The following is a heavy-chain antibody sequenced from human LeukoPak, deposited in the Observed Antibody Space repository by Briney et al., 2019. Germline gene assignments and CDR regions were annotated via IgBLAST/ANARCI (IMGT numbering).Heavy chain of an antibody. CDR1: GLTFSNYG. D-gene: IGHD2-15*01. J-gene: IGHJ4*02. V-gene: IGHV3-30*02. Sequence: PGGSLRLSCAASGLTFSNYGMHWVRQAPGKGLEWVAFIRYDGGNKYYADSVKGRFTISRDNSKNTLYLQMNSLRAEDTAVYYCAKGGSGSFVVATIFDYWGQGTLVTVSS. CDR2: IRYDGGNK. CDR3: AKGGSGSFVVATIFDY.